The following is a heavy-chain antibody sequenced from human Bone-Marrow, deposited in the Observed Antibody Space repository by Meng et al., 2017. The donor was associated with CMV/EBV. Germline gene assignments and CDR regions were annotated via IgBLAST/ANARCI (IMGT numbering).Heavy chain of an antibody. Sequence: GESLKISCAASGFTFSSYSMNWVRQAPGKGLEWVSSISSSSSYIYYADSVKGRFTISRDNSKNTLYLQMNSLSADDTAVYYCARVPNWNRDAFEIWGQGTMVTVSS. CDR2: ISSSSSYI. CDR1: GFTFSSYS. D-gene: IGHD1-1*01. V-gene: IGHV3-21*01. J-gene: IGHJ3*02. CDR3: ARVPNWNRDAFEI.